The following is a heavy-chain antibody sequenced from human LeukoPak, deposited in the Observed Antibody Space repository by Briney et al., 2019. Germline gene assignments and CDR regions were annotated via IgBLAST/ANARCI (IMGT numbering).Heavy chain of an antibody. D-gene: IGHD6-13*01. CDR3: ARLVVGAAAVDY. CDR1: GGFINSASYY. V-gene: IGHV4-39*07. Sequence: SETLSLTCSVSGGFINSASYYWGWIRQPPGKGLEWIGSIYHSGSTYYNPSLKSRVTISVDTSKNQFSLKLSSVTAADTAVYYCARLVVGAAAVDYWGQGTLVTVSS. CDR2: IYHSGST. J-gene: IGHJ4*02.